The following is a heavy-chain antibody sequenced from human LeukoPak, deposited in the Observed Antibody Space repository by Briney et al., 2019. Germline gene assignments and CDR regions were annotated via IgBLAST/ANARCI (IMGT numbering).Heavy chain of an antibody. CDR1: DGSISSGSYY. V-gene: IGHV4-61*02. D-gene: IGHD1-26*01. Sequence: SETLSLTCTVSDGSISSGSYYWRWIRQAAGKRLEWIGRIYNSGTTGYNPSLKSRVTISIDTSRNHFSLKLNSVTATDTAVYYCARAYSGSYPGYFDYWGQGTLVTVSS. CDR3: ARAYSGSYPGYFDY. CDR2: IYNSGTT. J-gene: IGHJ4*02.